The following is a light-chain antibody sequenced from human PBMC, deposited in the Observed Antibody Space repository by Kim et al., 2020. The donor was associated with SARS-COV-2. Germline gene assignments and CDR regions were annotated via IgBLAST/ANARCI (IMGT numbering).Light chain of an antibody. CDR1: SSDVGAYKY. CDR3: YSYGGGYTWV. Sequence: QSVLTQPRSVSGSPGQSVTISCTGTSSDVGAYKYVSWYQQHPGKAPKFIIYDVSERPSGVPDRFSGSKSGNTASLTISGLQAEDEADYYCYSYGGGYTWVFGGGTQLTVL. CDR2: DVS. V-gene: IGLV2-11*01. J-gene: IGLJ3*02.